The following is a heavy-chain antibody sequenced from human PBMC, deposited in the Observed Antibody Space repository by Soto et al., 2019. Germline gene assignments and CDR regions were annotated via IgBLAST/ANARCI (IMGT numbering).Heavy chain of an antibody. CDR2: IRSKAYGGTT. D-gene: IGHD6-13*01. V-gene: IGHV3-49*03. J-gene: IGHJ6*02. CDR1: GFTFGDYA. Sequence: GGSLRLSCTASGFTFGDYAMSWFRQAPGKGLEWVGFIRSKAYGGTTEYAASVKGRFTISRDDSKSIAYLQMNSLKTEDTAVYYCTRDLIAAAGYYYYGMDVWGQGTTVTVSS. CDR3: TRDLIAAAGYYYYGMDV.